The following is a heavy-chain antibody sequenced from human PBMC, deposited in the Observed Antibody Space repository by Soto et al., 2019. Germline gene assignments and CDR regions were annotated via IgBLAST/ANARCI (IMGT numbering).Heavy chain of an antibody. CDR1: WFTFRGSA. D-gene: IGHD2-15*01. CDR2: IRTKANSYAT. V-gene: IGHV3-73*02. J-gene: IGHJ6*02. CDR3: TGSLLAYCSGGKCHTDYYYYGMEV. Sequence: EVQLVESGGGLVQPGESLKLSCAASWFTFRGSAMHWVRQASGKGLEWVGRIRTKANSYATAYAASVQGRFTISRDDSKSTAYLQMNSLKTEDTAVYYCTGSLLAYCSGGKCHTDYYYYGMEVWGQGTAVTVSS.